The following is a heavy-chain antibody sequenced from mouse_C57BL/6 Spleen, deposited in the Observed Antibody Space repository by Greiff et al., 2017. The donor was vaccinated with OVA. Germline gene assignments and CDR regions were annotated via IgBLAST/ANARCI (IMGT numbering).Heavy chain of an antibody. CDR2: ISPGSGST. V-gene: IGHV1-55*01. D-gene: IGHD2-1*01. CDR3: VRDYYCNSFDY. CDR1: GYTFTSYW. Sequence: QVQLQQPGAELVKPGASVKMSCKASGYTFTSYWITWVKQRPGQGLEWIGDISPGSGSTNYNEKFKSKATLTVDTSTSTAYMQLSSLTSEDSAVVYCVRDYYCNSFDYWGQGTTLTVSS. J-gene: IGHJ2*01.